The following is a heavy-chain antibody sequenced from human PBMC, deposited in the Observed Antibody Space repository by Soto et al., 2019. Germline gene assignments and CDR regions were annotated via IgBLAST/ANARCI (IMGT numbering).Heavy chain of an antibody. J-gene: IGHJ6*02. Sequence: PGGSLRLSCAASGFTFSSYAMHWVRQAPGKGLEWVAVISYDGSNKYHADSVKGRFTISRDNSKNTLYLQMNSLRAEDTAVYYCARDLRDIVVVVAATASGYYGMDVWGQGTTVTVSS. CDR2: ISYDGSNK. CDR1: GFTFSSYA. D-gene: IGHD2-15*01. CDR3: ARDLRDIVVVVAATASGYYGMDV. V-gene: IGHV3-30-3*01.